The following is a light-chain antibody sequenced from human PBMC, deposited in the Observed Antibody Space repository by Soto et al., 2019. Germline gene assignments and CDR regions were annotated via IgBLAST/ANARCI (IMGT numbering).Light chain of an antibody. V-gene: IGKV1-5*03. CDR3: QQYKSFSLT. J-gene: IGKJ4*01. CDR2: KTS. Sequence: DIQMTQSPSTLSASVGDRVTITCRVSQSINNWLAWYQQKPGKAPKLLIYKTSNLESGVPSRFSGSGSGTEFSLTINSLQPADFATYYCQQYKSFSLTFGGGTRVEVK. CDR1: QSINNW.